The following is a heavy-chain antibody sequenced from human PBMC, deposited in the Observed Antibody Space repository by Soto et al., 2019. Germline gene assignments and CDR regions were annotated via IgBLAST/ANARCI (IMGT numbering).Heavy chain of an antibody. D-gene: IGHD2-15*01. CDR3: ARVMPYCSGGSCHSVDY. J-gene: IGHJ4*02. Sequence: EVHLVESGGGLVQPGESLKLSCVVSGFTVSTNYMTWVRQAPGKGLEWVSGIHIGGGTYYADSVDGRFTISRDNSENTLYLQINNLRTEDTAVYYCARVMPYCSGGSCHSVDYWGQGTLVNVSS. CDR2: IHIGGGT. V-gene: IGHV3-66*01. CDR1: GFTVSTNY.